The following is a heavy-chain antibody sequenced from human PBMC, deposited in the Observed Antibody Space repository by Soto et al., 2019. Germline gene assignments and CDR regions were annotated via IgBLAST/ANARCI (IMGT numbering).Heavy chain of an antibody. CDR2: MNPNSGNT. J-gene: IGHJ6*03. D-gene: IGHD2-15*01. V-gene: IGHV1-8*01. CDR1: GYTFTSYD. CDR3: ARAYELYCSGGSCYVYYYSYYMDV. Sequence: ASVKVSCKASGYTFTSYDINWVRQATGQGLEWMGWMNPNSGNTGYAQKFQGRVTMTRNTSISTAYMELSSLRSEDTAVYYCARAYELYCSGGSCYVYYYSYYMDVWGKGTTVTVSS.